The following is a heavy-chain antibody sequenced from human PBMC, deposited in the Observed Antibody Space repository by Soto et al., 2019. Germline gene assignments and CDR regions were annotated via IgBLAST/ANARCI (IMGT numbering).Heavy chain of an antibody. CDR1: GFSLSTSGMC. Sequence: VSGPTLVNPTQTLTLTCTFSGFSLSTSGMCVSWIRQPTGKALEWLALIDWDDDKYYSTSLKTMLSISKDTSKNQVVLTMTNMDPVDTAPYYCARIHYGDSWYYGMDVWGQGTTVTVSS. V-gene: IGHV2-70*01. CDR3: ARIHYGDSWYYGMDV. D-gene: IGHD4-17*01. J-gene: IGHJ6*02. CDR2: IDWDDDK.